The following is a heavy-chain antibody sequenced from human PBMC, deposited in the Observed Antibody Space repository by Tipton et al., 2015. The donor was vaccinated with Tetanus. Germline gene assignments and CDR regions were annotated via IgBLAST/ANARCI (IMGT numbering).Heavy chain of an antibody. V-gene: IGHV1-69*06. CDR1: GGTFSSYG. D-gene: IGHD2/OR15-2a*01. J-gene: IGHJ4*02. CDR3: ARVRGGTREYYAIAY. CDR2: IITILGTV. Sequence: QSGPEVKKPGSSVKVSCKASGGTFSSYGISWVRQAPGQGLEWMGGIITILGTVNYAQKFQGRVTITADKSTTTAYMELTDLTSEDTAVYYCARVRGGTREYYAIAYWGQGTLVAVSS.